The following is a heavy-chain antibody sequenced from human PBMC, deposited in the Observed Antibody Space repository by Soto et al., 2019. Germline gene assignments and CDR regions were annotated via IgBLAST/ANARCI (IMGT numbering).Heavy chain of an antibody. Sequence: QVQLQQWGAGLLKPSETLSLTCAVYGGSFSGYYWSWLRQPPGKGLEWIGEINHCGSTNYNTSLKRRPTESVDPSTQQSSLKLRSVTAADTAVDYCAGRLGYDFWSGYYRAGGLTANWFDPWGQGTLVTVSS. CDR3: AGRLGYDFWSGYYRAGGLTANWFDP. V-gene: IGHV4-34*01. D-gene: IGHD3-3*01. J-gene: IGHJ5*02. CDR2: INHCGST. CDR1: GGSFSGYY.